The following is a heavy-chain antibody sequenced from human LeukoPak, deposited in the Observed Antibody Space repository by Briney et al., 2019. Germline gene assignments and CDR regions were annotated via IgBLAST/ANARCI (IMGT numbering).Heavy chain of an antibody. Sequence: GGSLRLSCAASGFTFSSYAMHWVRQAPGKGLEWVSSISSSSSYIYYADSVKGRFTISRDSAKNSLYLQMNSLRAEDTAVYYCARGLIITANWFDPWGQGTLVTVSS. CDR1: GFTFSSYA. CDR2: ISSSSSYI. CDR3: ARGLIITANWFDP. D-gene: IGHD1-20*01. J-gene: IGHJ5*02. V-gene: IGHV3-21*01.